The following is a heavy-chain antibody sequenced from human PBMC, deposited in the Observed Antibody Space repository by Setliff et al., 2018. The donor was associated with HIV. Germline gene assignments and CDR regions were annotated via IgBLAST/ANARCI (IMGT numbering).Heavy chain of an antibody. D-gene: IGHD2-15*01. J-gene: IGHJ5*02. Sequence: PSETLPLTCSVSGASISSNSYYWGWIRQPPGKGLEWVGSIYYNGNTFYNQSLQSRVTISLDTSTNQFSLKLGSVTAADAAVYYCARGAYCGGASCSHTRFDPWGQGTLV. CDR3: ARGAYCGGASCSHTRFDP. V-gene: IGHV4-39*07. CDR1: GASISSNSYY. CDR2: IYYNGNT.